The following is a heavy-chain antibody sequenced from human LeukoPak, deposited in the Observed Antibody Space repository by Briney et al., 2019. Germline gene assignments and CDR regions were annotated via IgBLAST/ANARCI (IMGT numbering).Heavy chain of an antibody. Sequence: PGGSLRLSCAASGFTFSTYAMHWVRQAPGKGLEWVAVLSLDKYNYYYADSVKGRFTISRDNPKNTLYLQMNSLKIEDTAIYYCARGLLPINWYFDLWGRGTLVTVSS. CDR2: LSLDKYNY. J-gene: IGHJ2*01. CDR1: GFTFSTYA. CDR3: ARGLLPINWYFDL. V-gene: IGHV3-30-3*01.